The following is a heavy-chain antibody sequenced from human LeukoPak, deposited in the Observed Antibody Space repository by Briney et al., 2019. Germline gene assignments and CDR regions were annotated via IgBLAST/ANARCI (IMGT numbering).Heavy chain of an antibody. Sequence: SETLSLTCTVSGGSISSYYWSWIRQPPGKGLEWIAYIYYSGSTNYNPSLKSRVTISVDKSKNQFSLKLSSVTAADTAVYYCASYKAGLFDYWGQGTLVTVSS. CDR3: ASYKAGLFDY. CDR2: IYYSGST. CDR1: GGSISSYY. V-gene: IGHV4-59*12. D-gene: IGHD3-10*01. J-gene: IGHJ4*02.